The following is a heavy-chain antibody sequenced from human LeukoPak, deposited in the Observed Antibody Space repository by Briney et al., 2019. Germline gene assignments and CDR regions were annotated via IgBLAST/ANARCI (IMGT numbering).Heavy chain of an antibody. CDR2: IYYSGST. CDR1: GGSISSSTYY. J-gene: IGHJ4*02. CDR3: ARAVGEQLVDGAFDY. D-gene: IGHD6-6*01. Sequence: SETLSLTCTVSGGSISSSTYYWGWIRQPPGKGLEWIGSIYYSGSTYYNPSLKSRVTISVDTSKNQFSLKLSSVTAADTAVYYCARAVGEQLVDGAFDYWGQGTLVTVSS. V-gene: IGHV4-39*07.